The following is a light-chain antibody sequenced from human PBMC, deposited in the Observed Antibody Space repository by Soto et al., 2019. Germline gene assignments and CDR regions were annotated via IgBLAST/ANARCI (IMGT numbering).Light chain of an antibody. V-gene: IGKV3-20*01. CDR3: QQYGHSPRS. J-gene: IGKJ1*01. Sequence: EIVLTQSPGTLSLSPGERATLSCRASQSVADNYLAWYQQKPGQAPRLLTYAASRRATGIPDTFSGSGSGTDFTLTITKLEPEDCALYYCQQYGHSPRSFGQGTRVEIK. CDR2: AAS. CDR1: QSVADNY.